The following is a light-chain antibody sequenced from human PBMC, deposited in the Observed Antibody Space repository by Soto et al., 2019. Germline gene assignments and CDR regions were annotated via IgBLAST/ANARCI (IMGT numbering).Light chain of an antibody. V-gene: IGKV3-20*01. J-gene: IGKJ1*01. CDR1: QSVSSTY. CDR2: GGS. CDR3: GQFVSAPPRT. Sequence: EIVLTQSPGTLSLSPGERATLSCRASQSVSSTYLAWYRQKPGQTPRLLIFGGSNRATGIPDRFSGSGSGTDFTLTITILEPEDFAVYYCGQFVSAPPRTFGQGTKVEI.